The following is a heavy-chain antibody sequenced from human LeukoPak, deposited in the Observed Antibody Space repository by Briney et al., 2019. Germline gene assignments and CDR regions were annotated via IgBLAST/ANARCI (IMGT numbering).Heavy chain of an antibody. D-gene: IGHD3-22*01. Sequence: PSETLSLTCAVYGGSFSGYYWSWIRQPPGKGLEWIGEINHSGSTNYNPSLKSRVTISVDTSKNQFSLKLSSVTAADTAVYYCARGLEGSGYYYYYYYGMDVWGQGTTVTVSS. V-gene: IGHV4-34*01. CDR2: INHSGST. CDR1: GGSFSGYY. J-gene: IGHJ6*02. CDR3: ARGLEGSGYYYYYYYGMDV.